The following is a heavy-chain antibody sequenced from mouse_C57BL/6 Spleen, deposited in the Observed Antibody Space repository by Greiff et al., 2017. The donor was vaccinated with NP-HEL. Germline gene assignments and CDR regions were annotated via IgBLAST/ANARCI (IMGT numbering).Heavy chain of an antibody. Sequence: QVQLQQPGAELVRPGSSVKLSCKASGYTFTSYWMHWVKQRPIQGLEWIGNIDPSDSETHYNQKFKDKATLTVDKSSSTAYMQLSSLTSEDSAVYYSASEGDGPYAMDYWGQGTSVTVSS. J-gene: IGHJ4*01. CDR3: ASEGDGPYAMDY. D-gene: IGHD2-3*01. CDR1: GYTFTSYW. V-gene: IGHV1-52*01. CDR2: IDPSDSET.